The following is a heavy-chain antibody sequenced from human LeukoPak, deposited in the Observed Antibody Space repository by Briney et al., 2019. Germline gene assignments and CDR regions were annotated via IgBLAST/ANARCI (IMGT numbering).Heavy chain of an antibody. Sequence: EASVKVSCKASGYTFTSYYMHWVRQAPGQGLEWMGIINPSGGSTSYAQKFQGRVTMTRDTSTSTVYMKLSSLRSEDTAVYYCARVQVVDTAMVTSDYWGQGTLVTVSS. CDR3: ARVQVVDTAMVTSDY. CDR1: GYTFTSYY. CDR2: INPSGGST. J-gene: IGHJ4*02. D-gene: IGHD5-18*01. V-gene: IGHV1-46*01.